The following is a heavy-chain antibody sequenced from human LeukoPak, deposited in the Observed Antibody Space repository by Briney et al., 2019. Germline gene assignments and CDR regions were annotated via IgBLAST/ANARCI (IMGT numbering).Heavy chain of an antibody. D-gene: IGHD3-16*01. CDR3: ARDRSTFWFDP. J-gene: IGHJ5*02. V-gene: IGHV4-59*01. CDR2: IYYSGST. Sequence: GWLRQPRGRGLEWIGYIYYSGSTNYHPSLKSRVTISVDTSKNQFSLKLSSVTAADTAVYYCARDRSTFWFDPWGQGTLVTVSS.